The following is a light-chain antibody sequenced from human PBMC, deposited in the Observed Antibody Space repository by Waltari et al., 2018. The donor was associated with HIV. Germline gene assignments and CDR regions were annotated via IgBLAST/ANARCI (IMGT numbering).Light chain of an antibody. Sequence: QSALTQPRSVSGSPGQSVTISCTGTSSDVGDSTYVSWYRQNPGKVPKLMIYDVSKRPSGVPYRFSGSRSGNTASLTISGLQAEDEADYFCCSYAGNYSYVFGSGSRVTVV. CDR2: DVS. V-gene: IGLV2-11*01. CDR1: SSDVGDSTY. CDR3: CSYAGNYSYV. J-gene: IGLJ1*01.